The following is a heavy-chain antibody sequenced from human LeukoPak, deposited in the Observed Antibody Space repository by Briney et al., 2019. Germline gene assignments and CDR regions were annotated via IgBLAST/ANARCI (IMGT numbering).Heavy chain of an antibody. Sequence: GGSLRLSCAASGFTFSSYWMSWVRQAPGKGLEWVANIKQDGSSVIYADSVKGRFTVSRDNAENTLYLHMNSLRAEDTAMYHCTRVRGDYGGTSDFWGQGTLVTVSS. D-gene: IGHD4-23*01. CDR3: TRVRGDYGGTSDF. CDR2: IKQDGSSV. CDR1: GFTFSSYW. V-gene: IGHV3-7*01. J-gene: IGHJ4*02.